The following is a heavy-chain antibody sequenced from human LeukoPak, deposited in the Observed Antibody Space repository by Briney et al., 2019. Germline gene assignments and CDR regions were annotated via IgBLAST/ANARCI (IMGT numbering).Heavy chain of an antibody. V-gene: IGHV1-69*04. D-gene: IGHD6-19*01. Sequence: GASVKVSCKASGGTFSSYAISWVRQAPGQGLEWMGRIIPILGIANYAQKFQGRVTITADKSTSTAYMELSSLRSEDTAVYYCARARGRAVAAPPDAFDIWGQGTMVTVSS. J-gene: IGHJ3*02. CDR2: IIPILGIA. CDR1: GGTFSSYA. CDR3: ARARGRAVAAPPDAFDI.